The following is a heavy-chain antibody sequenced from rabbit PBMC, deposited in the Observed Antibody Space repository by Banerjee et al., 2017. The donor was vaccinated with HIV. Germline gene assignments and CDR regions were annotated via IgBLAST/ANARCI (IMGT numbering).Heavy chain of an antibody. CDR3: ARGEHFSVGFSAFAIYLDL. J-gene: IGHJ4*01. Sequence: LEESGGGLVKPGGTLTLTCTVSGFSFSSNWICWVRQAPGKGLEWIACIDTSNGDTDYANWPKGRFTISKASSTTVTLQMTSLTAADTATYFCARGEHFSVGFSAFAIYLDLWGQGTLVTVS. CDR2: IDTSNGDT. D-gene: IGHD6-1*01. CDR1: GFSFSSNW. V-gene: IGHV1S45*01.